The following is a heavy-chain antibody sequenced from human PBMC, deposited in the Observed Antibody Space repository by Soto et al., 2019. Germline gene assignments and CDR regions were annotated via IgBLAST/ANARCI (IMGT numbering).Heavy chain of an antibody. CDR3: ARANSSSYYDFWSGYPLFDYYYYGMDV. Sequence: XSVKVSCKASGYTFTSYYMNWVRQAPGQGLEWMGIINPSGGSTSYAQKFQGRVTMTRDTSTSTVYMELSSLRSEDTAVYYCARANSSSYYDFWSGYPLFDYYYYGMDVWGQG. CDR1: GYTFTSYY. CDR2: INPSGGST. D-gene: IGHD3-3*01. J-gene: IGHJ6*02. V-gene: IGHV1-46*01.